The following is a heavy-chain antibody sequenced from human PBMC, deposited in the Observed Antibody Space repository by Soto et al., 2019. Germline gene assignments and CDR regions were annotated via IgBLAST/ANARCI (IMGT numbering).Heavy chain of an antibody. CDR2: IYYSGST. CDR3: ARVRYNWNYVRSNNWFDP. J-gene: IGHJ5*02. V-gene: IGHV4-59*01. CDR1: GGSISSYY. Sequence: NPSETLSLTCTVSGGSISSYYWSWIRQPPGKGLEWIGYIYYSGSTNYNPSLKSRVTISVDTSKNQFSLRLSSVTAADTAVYYCARVRYNWNYVRSNNWFDPWGQGTLVTVSS. D-gene: IGHD1-7*01.